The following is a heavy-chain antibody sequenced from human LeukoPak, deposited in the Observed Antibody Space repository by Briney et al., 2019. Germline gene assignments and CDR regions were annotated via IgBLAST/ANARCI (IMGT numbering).Heavy chain of an antibody. D-gene: IGHD2-21*01. Sequence: SQTLSLTCTVSGGSISSGGYYWSWIRQPPGKGLEWIGYIYHSGSTYYNPSLRSRVTISVDRSKNQFSLKLSSVTAADTAVYYCARLEPEERAYCGGDCYFGLDYWGQGTLVTVSS. V-gene: IGHV4-30-2*01. J-gene: IGHJ4*02. CDR2: IYHSGST. CDR3: ARLEPEERAYCGGDCYFGLDY. CDR1: GGSISSGGYY.